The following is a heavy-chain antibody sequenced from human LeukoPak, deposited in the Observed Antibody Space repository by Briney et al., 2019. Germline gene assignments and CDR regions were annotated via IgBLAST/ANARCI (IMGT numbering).Heavy chain of an antibody. CDR2: INTNTGNP. CDR3: ARDPDYDFWTEVDY. CDR1: GYTFTSYA. D-gene: IGHD3/OR15-3a*01. J-gene: IGHJ4*02. Sequence: ASVKVSCKASGYTFTSYAMNWVRQAPGQGLEWMGWINTNTGNPTYAQGFTGRFVFSLDTSVSTAYLQISSLKAADTAVYYCARDPDYDFWTEVDYWGQGTLVTVSS. V-gene: IGHV7-4-1*02.